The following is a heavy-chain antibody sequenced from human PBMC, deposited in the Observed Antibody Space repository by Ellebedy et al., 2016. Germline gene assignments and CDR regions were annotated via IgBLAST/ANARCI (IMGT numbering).Heavy chain of an antibody. J-gene: IGHJ3*02. D-gene: IGHD4-17*01. CDR1: GGSISSGGYY. CDR3: ARDTDDAFDI. Sequence: SETLSLTCTVSGGSISSGGYYWSWIRQPPGKGLEWIGEINHSGSTNYNPSLKSRVTISVDTSKNQFSLKLSSVTAADTAVYYCARDTDDAFDIWGQGTMVTVSS. V-gene: IGHV4-61*08. CDR2: INHSGST.